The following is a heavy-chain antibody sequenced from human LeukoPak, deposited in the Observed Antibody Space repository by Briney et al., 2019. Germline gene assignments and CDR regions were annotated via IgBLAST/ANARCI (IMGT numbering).Heavy chain of an antibody. D-gene: IGHD2-2*01. CDR3: AHMPSCYCGFDY. Sequence: ESGPTLVKPTQTLTLTCTFSGFSLSTSGAGVGWIRQPPGKALEWLALIYWDNDKRYSPSLKSRLTITKDTSKNQVVLTMTNMDPVDTATYYCAHMPSCYCGFDYWGQGTLVTVSS. J-gene: IGHJ4*02. CDR1: GFSLSTSGAG. CDR2: IYWDNDK. V-gene: IGHV2-5*02.